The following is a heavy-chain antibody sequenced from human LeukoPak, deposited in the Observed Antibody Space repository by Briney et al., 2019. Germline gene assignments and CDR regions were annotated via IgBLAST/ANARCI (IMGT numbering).Heavy chain of an antibody. J-gene: IGHJ4*02. CDR2: ISTYNGNT. D-gene: IGHD4-11*01. CDR1: GYTFTSYG. V-gene: IGHV1-18*01. Sequence: ASAKVSCKASGYTFTSYGISWVRQAPGQGLEWMGWISTYNGNTNYAQKLQGRVTMTTDTSTTTAYMELRSLTSDDTAVYYCARDLTTQTFDYWGQGTLVTVSS. CDR3: ARDLTTQTFDY.